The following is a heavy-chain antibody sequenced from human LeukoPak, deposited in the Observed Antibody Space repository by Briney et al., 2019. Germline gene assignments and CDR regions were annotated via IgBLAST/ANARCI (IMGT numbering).Heavy chain of an antibody. CDR1: GGSISNFY. J-gene: IGHJ6*03. Sequence: SETLSLTCTVSGGSISNFYWTWVRLPPGKALEWIGYIYYNGSTINNPSLKSRVTMSADSSKNQFSLKLSSVTAADTAVYYCARLNKYSGYDTNYYYYYYMDVWGKGTTVTISS. V-gene: IGHV4-59*01. D-gene: IGHD5-12*01. CDR2: IYYNGST. CDR3: ARLNKYSGYDTNYYYYYYMDV.